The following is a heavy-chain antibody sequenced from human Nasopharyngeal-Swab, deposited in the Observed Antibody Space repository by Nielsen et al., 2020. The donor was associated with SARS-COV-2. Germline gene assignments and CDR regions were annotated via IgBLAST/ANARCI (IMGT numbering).Heavy chain of an antibody. CDR1: GFTFSDYY. Sequence: GESLKISCAASGFTFSDYYMSWIRQAPGKGLEWVSYISSSGSTIYYADSVEGRFTISRDNSKNTLYLQMNSLRAEDTAVYYCAKVSGCTGGVCYTARWFDPWGQGTLVTVSS. V-gene: IGHV3-11*01. CDR3: AKVSGCTGGVCYTARWFDP. CDR2: ISSSGSTI. D-gene: IGHD2-8*02. J-gene: IGHJ5*02.